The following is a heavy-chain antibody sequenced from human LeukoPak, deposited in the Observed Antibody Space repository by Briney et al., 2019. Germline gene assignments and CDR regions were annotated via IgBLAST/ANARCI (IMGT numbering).Heavy chain of an antibody. CDR2: IYYSGST. CDR3: ARADRFSYWFDP. CDR1: GGSISSYY. J-gene: IGHJ5*02. V-gene: IGHV4-59*01. Sequence: SETLSLTCTVSGGSISSYYWSWIRQPPGKGLEWIGYIYYSGSTNYNPSLKSRVTISVATSKNQFSLKLSSVTAADTAVYYCARADRFSYWFDPWGQGTLVTVSS.